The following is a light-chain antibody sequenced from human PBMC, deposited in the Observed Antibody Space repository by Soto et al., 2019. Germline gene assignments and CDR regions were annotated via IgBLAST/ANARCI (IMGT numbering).Light chain of an antibody. V-gene: IGKV1-5*01. J-gene: IGKJ1*01. CDR3: QRYQSYSWS. Sequence: DIQMTQSPSTLSASIGDRVTISCRASQSIAYRLAWYQQKPGTAPRLLIYDASSLEGGVPLRFSGSGSGTEFTLTLSGLQPDDFAIYHCQRYQSYSWSFGQGTRVEIK. CDR1: QSIAYR. CDR2: DAS.